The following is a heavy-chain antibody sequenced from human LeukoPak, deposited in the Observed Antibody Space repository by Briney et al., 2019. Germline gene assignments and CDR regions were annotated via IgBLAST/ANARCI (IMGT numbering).Heavy chain of an antibody. V-gene: IGHV4-59*11. Sequence: SETLSLTCTVSGGSISSHYWSWIRQPPGKGLEWIGYIYYSGSTNYNPSLKSRVTISVDTSKNQFSLKLSSVTAADTAVYYCARDRGDGDGYNPNWFDPWGQGTLVIVSS. CDR1: GGSISSHY. CDR2: IYYSGST. J-gene: IGHJ5*02. D-gene: IGHD5-24*01. CDR3: ARDRGDGDGYNPNWFDP.